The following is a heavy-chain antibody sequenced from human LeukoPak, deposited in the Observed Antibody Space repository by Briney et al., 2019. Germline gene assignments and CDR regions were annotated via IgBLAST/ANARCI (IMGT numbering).Heavy chain of an antibody. D-gene: IGHD2-15*01. CDR1: GGSFSGYY. V-gene: IGHV4-34*01. CDR2: INHSGST. CDR3: ARVNCSGGSCYSDY. Sequence: SETLSLTCAVYGGSFSGYYWSWIRQPPGKGLEWIGEINHSGSTNYNPSLKSRVTISVDTSKNQFSLKLSSVTAADTAVYYCARVNCSGGSCYSDYWGQGILVTVSS. J-gene: IGHJ4*02.